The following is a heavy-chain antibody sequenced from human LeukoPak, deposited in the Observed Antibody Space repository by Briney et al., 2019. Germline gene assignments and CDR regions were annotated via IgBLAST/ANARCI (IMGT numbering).Heavy chain of an antibody. CDR1: GYTFTSYD. J-gene: IGHJ6*03. Sequence: GASVKVSCKASGYTFTSYDINWVRQATGQGLEWMGWMNPNSGNTNYAQKLQGRVTMTTDTSTSTAYMELRSLRSDDTAVYYCASVLHPYYYYMDVWGKGTTVTVSS. D-gene: IGHD6-6*01. V-gene: IGHV1-18*01. CDR3: ASVLHPYYYYMDV. CDR2: MNPNSGNT.